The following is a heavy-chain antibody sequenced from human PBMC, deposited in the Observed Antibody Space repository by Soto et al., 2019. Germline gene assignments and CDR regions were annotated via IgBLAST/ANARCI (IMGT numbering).Heavy chain of an antibody. CDR3: AAGYSYGYDLNY. D-gene: IGHD5-18*01. Sequence: GGSLRLSCAASGFTFSSYAMSWVRQAPGKGLEWVSAISGSGGSTYYADSVKGRFTISRDNSKNTLYLQMNSLRAEDTAVYYCAAGYSYGYDLNYWGQGTLVTVSS. V-gene: IGHV3-23*01. CDR1: GFTFSSYA. CDR2: ISGSGGST. J-gene: IGHJ4*02.